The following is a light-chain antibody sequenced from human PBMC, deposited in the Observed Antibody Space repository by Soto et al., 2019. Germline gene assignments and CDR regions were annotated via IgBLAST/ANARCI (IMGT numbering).Light chain of an antibody. V-gene: IGKV1-5*03. J-gene: IGKJ1*01. CDR3: HQYSRWQGT. CDR1: QSIETW. Sequence: DIQLTQSPSTLSASVGDRVTITCRTSQSIETWLAWYQQKPGKAPKLLIFKASNFESGVPSRFSGSGSETEFTLTISSLQPDDFATYYCHQYSRWQGTFGQGTKVEIK. CDR2: KAS.